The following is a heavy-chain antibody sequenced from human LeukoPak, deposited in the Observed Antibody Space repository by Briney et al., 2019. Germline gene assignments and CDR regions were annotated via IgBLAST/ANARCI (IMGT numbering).Heavy chain of an antibody. D-gene: IGHD5-24*01. CDR1: GYTFSSYD. V-gene: IGHV1-8*01. J-gene: IGHJ4*02. CDR2: MNPNSGNI. Sequence: ASVKASCKASGYTFSSYDINWVRQASGQGLKWMGWMNPNSGNIGYAQKFQGRITMTRNTSVSTGYMELSSLSSEDTAVYYCARGKSGSWLQLLDYWGQGSLVTVSS. CDR3: ARGKSGSWLQLLDY.